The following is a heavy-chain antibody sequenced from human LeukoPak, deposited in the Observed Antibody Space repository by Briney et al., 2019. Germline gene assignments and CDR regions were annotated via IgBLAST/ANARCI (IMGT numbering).Heavy chain of an antibody. D-gene: IGHD3-22*01. J-gene: IGHJ4*02. CDR1: GGTFSSYA. CDR3: ASGYYYDSSGYY. V-gene: IGHV1-69*05. Sequence: SVKVSCKASGGTFSSYAISWVRQAPGQGLEWLGRIIPIFGTANYAQKFQGRVTITTDESTSTAYMELSSLRSEDTAVYYCASGYYYDSSGYYWGQGTLVTVSS. CDR2: IIPIFGTA.